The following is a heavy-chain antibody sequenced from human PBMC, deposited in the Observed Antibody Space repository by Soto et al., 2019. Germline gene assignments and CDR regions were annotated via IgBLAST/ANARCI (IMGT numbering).Heavy chain of an antibody. CDR2: IIPIFGTA. V-gene: IGHV1-69*01. Sequence: QVQLVQSGAEVKKPGSSVKVSCKASGGTFSSYAISWVRQAPGQGLEGMGGIIPIFGTANYAQKVQGRVTITADESTSTAYMELSSLRSEDTAVYYCERGISDYDFWRKAGYFDLWGRGTLVTVSS. J-gene: IGHJ2*01. D-gene: IGHD3-3*01. CDR1: GGTFSSYA. CDR3: ERGISDYDFWRKAGYFDL.